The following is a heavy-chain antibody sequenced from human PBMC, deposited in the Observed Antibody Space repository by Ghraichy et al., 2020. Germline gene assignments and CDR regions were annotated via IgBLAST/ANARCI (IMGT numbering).Heavy chain of an antibody. J-gene: IGHJ6*02. D-gene: IGHD1-1*01. CDR2: ISAYNGNT. Sequence: ASVKVSCKASGYTFTSYGISWVRQAPGQGLEWMGWISAYNGNTNYAQKLQGRVTMTTDTSTSTAYMELRSLRSDDTAVYYCARDHRYLGDYGMDVWGQGTTVTVSS. CDR3: ARDHRYLGDYGMDV. CDR1: GYTFTSYG. V-gene: IGHV1-18*01.